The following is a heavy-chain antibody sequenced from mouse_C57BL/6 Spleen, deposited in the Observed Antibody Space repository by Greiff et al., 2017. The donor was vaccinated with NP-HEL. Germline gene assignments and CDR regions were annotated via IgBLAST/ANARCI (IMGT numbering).Heavy chain of an antibody. Sequence: EVQLQQSGAELVGPGASVKLSCTASGFNIKDDYMHWVKQRPEQGLEWIGWIDPENGDTEYASKFQGKATITADTSSNTAYLQLSSLTSEDTAVYYCSTHYGNYWGQGTTLTVSS. CDR1: GFNIKDDY. CDR2: IDPENGDT. J-gene: IGHJ2*01. CDR3: STHYGNY. V-gene: IGHV14-4*01. D-gene: IGHD2-1*01.